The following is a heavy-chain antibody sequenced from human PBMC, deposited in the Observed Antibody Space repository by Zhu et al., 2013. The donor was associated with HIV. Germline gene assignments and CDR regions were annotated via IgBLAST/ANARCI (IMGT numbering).Heavy chain of an antibody. Sequence: QVQLVQSGAEVKKPGSSVKVSCKASGDIFSSYAITWVRQVPGQGLEWMGGIIPIIGTINYAQKFQGRVTITADKSTSTAYMDLSSLRSEDTAVYYCARYRSTVTTGTAFDIWGQGTMVTVSS. CDR3: ARYRSTVTTGTAFDI. CDR1: GDIFSSYA. V-gene: IGHV1-69*06. CDR2: IIPIIGTI. D-gene: IGHD4-17*01. J-gene: IGHJ3*02.